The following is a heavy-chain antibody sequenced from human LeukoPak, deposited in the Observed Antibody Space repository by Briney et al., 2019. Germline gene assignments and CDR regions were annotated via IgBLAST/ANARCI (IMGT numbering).Heavy chain of an antibody. CDR1: GFTFSSYS. CDR3: GKDFYYSSGYYWGGGAFDI. D-gene: IGHD3-22*01. Sequence: PGGSLRLSCAASGFTFSSYSMNWVRQAPGKGLEWVSNINWNAGSTGYADSVKGRFTISRDNAKNSLYLQMNSLRAEDMALYYWGKDFYYSSGYYWGGGAFDIWGQGTLVTVSS. V-gene: IGHV3-20*04. CDR2: INWNAGST. J-gene: IGHJ4*02.